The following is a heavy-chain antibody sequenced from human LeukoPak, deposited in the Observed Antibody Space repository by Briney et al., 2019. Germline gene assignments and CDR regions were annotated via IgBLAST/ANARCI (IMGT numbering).Heavy chain of an antibody. CDR3: ATSVTTPPPLFSQVKDWYFDL. Sequence: PSETLSLTCTVSGGSISSSSYYWGWIRQPPGKGLEWIGSIYYSGSTYYNPSLKSRVTISVDTSKNQFSLKLSSVTAADTAVYYCATSVTTPPPLFSQVKDWYFDLWGRGTLVTVSS. CDR2: IYYSGST. J-gene: IGHJ2*01. V-gene: IGHV4-39*01. CDR1: GGSISSSSYY. D-gene: IGHD4-11*01.